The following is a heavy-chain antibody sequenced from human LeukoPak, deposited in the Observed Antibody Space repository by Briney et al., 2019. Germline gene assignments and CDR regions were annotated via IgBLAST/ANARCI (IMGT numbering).Heavy chain of an antibody. Sequence: SETLSLTCTVSGDSTSSYYWSWIRQPPGRGLEWIGYIYYSGSTNYNPSLKSRVTISVDTSKNQFSLKLSSVTAADTAVYYCARAGGRGYSYAWDHWGQGTLVTVSS. CDR2: IYYSGST. CDR3: ARAGGRGYSYAWDH. CDR1: GDSTSSYY. D-gene: IGHD5-18*01. V-gene: IGHV4-59*01. J-gene: IGHJ4*02.